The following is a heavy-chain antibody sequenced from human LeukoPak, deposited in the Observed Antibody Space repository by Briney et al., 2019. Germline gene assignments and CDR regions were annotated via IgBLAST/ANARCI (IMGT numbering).Heavy chain of an antibody. CDR2: INISGGSA. D-gene: IGHD3-3*01. J-gene: IGHJ4*02. CDR1: AFTFSSYA. CDR3: ARDDDFWSGYLY. V-gene: IGHV3-23*01. Sequence: PGGSLRLPCAASAFTFSSYAMSWVRQAPGKGLEWVSTINISGGSAYYADSVKGRFTISRDNSKNSLYLQVNSLRAEDTAVYYCARDDDFWSGYLYWGQGTLVTVSS.